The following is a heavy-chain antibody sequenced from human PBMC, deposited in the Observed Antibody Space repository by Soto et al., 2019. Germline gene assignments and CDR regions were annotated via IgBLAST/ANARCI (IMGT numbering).Heavy chain of an antibody. J-gene: IGHJ4*02. Sequence: GASVKASCKASGDTFTSYAMHCVRQAPGQRLEWMGWINAGNGNTKYSQKFQGRVTITRDTSASTAYMELSSLRSEDTAVYYCARSIVVVTALDYWGQGTLVTVSS. V-gene: IGHV1-3*01. CDR1: GDTFTSYA. CDR2: INAGNGNT. D-gene: IGHD2-21*02. CDR3: ARSIVVVTALDY.